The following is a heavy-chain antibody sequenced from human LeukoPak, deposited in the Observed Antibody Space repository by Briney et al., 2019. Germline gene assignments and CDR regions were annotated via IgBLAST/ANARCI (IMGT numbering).Heavy chain of an antibody. J-gene: IGHJ4*02. CDR3: ARAQIASKVDY. V-gene: IGHV4-30-4*08. CDR1: GGSISSSSYY. D-gene: IGHD2-15*01. Sequence: PSETLSLTCTVSGGSISSSSYYWGWIRQPPGEGLEWIGYIYYSGSTFYNPSLRSRVAISVDTSKNRFSLRLTSVTAADTAVYYCARAQIASKVDYWGQGTLVTVSS. CDR2: IYYSGST.